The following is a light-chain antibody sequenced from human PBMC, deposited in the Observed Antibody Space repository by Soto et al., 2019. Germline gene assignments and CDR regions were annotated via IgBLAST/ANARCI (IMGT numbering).Light chain of an antibody. CDR2: DVX. Sequence: QSALTQPASVSGSPGQSITISCTGTSSDVGGYNYVSWYQQHPGKAPKLMIYDVXXXPXXXXXXXXXSKSGNTASLTISGXQXXDXAXXXXSSYTSSSTLDVVFGGGTKVTVL. CDR1: SSDVGGYNY. J-gene: IGLJ2*01. V-gene: IGLV2-14*01. CDR3: SSYTSSSTLDVV.